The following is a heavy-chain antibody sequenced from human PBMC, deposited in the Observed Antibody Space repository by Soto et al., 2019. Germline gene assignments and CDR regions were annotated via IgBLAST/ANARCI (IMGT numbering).Heavy chain of an antibody. CDR3: TTDLWFQYYYYYGMDV. CDR1: GFTFSNAW. CDR2: IKSKTDGGTT. V-gene: IGHV3-15*07. J-gene: IGHJ6*02. D-gene: IGHD3-10*01. Sequence: GGSLRLSCAASGFTFSNAWMNWVRQAPGKGLEWVGRIKSKTDGGTTDYAAPVKGRFTISRDDSKNTLYLQMNSLKTEDTAVYYCTTDLWFQYYYYYGMDVWGQGTTVTVSS.